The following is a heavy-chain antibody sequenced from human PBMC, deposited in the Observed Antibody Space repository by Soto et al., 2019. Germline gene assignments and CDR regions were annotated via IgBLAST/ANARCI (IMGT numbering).Heavy chain of an antibody. CDR3: ARDKQIGGLYYHAGMDV. CDR2: IIPIIGIA. J-gene: IGHJ6*02. Sequence: QVQLVQSGAEVKKRGSSVKVSCKASGGTFSSYTISWVRQAPGQGLEWMGRIIPIIGIANYAQKFQGRVTKNADNTTSTAYMDLSSLRSEDTAVYYCARDKQIGGLYYHAGMDVWGQGTTVTVSS. D-gene: IGHD6-6*01. V-gene: IGHV1-69*08. CDR1: GGTFSSYT.